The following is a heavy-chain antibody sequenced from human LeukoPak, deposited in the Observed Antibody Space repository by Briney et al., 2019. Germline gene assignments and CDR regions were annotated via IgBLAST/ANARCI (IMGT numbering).Heavy chain of an antibody. CDR3: ARAPNYDFWSGYYTTDSYYYMDV. D-gene: IGHD3-3*01. J-gene: IGHJ6*03. CDR1: GFTFSSYW. CDR2: IKQDGSEK. V-gene: IGHV3-7*01. Sequence: PGGSLRLSCAASGFTFSSYWMSWVRQAPGKGLEWVANIKQDGSEKYYVDSVKGRFTISRDNAKNSLYLQMNSLRAEDTAVYYCARAPNYDFWSGYYTTDSYYYMDVWGKGTTVTVSS.